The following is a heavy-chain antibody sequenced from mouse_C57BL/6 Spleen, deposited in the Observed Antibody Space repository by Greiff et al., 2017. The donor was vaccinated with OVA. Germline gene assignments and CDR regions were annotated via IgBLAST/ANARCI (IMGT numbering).Heavy chain of an antibody. CDR2: IDPETGGT. J-gene: IGHJ2*01. D-gene: IGHD3-2*02. CDR3: TRQLRLQGHYFDY. V-gene: IGHV1-15*01. CDR1: GYTFTDYE. Sequence: VKLMESGAELVRPGASVTLSCKASGYTFTDYEMHWVKQTPVHGLEWIGAIDPETGGTAYNQKFKGKAILTADKSSSTAYMELRSLTSEDSAVYYCTRQLRLQGHYFDYWGQGTTLTVSS.